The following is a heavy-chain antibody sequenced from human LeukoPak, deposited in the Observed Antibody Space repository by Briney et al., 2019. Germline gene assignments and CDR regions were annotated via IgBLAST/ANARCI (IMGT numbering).Heavy chain of an antibody. Sequence: PSETLSLTCTVSGGSISSGSYYWNWIRQPAGKGLEWIGRIYISGSTKYNPSLKSRVTISVDTSKNHFSLRLSSVTAADTAVYYCARAARRDGYNYYFDYWGQGTLVTVSS. D-gene: IGHD5-24*01. CDR1: GGSISSGSYY. J-gene: IGHJ4*02. CDR2: IYISGST. CDR3: ARAARRDGYNYYFDY. V-gene: IGHV4-61*02.